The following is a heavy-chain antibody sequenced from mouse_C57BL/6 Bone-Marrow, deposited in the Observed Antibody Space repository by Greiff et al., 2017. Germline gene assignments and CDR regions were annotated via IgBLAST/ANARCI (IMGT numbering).Heavy chain of an antibody. V-gene: IGHV2-9-1*01. CDR3: ARTSWDYYGSSHWYFDV. D-gene: IGHD1-1*01. CDR1: GFSLTSYA. Sequence: VQLQQSGPGLVAPSQSLSITCTVSGFSLTSYAISWVRQPPGKGLEWLGVIWTGGGTNYNSALKSRLSISKDNSKSQVFLKMNSLQTDDTARYYCARTSWDYYGSSHWYFDVWGTGTTVTVSS. J-gene: IGHJ1*03. CDR2: IWTGGGT.